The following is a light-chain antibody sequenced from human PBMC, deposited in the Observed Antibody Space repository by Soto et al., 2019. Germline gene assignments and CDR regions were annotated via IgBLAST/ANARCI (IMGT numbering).Light chain of an antibody. Sequence: QSVLTQPPSASGTPGRRVTSSCSGSSSNIGSEYVVWYQHLPGTAPKLLIYRNNQRPSRVPDRFAGSKSGPSASLAISGLRSEDEADYYCAARDDSLSGHWVFGGGTKLTVL. CDR1: SSNIGSEY. CDR2: RNN. CDR3: AARDDSLSGHWV. V-gene: IGLV1-47*01. J-gene: IGLJ3*02.